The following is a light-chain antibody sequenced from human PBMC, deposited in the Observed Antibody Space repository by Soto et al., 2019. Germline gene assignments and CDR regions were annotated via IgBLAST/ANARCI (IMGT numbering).Light chain of an antibody. CDR3: QSYDSRLSGV. CDR1: NSNIGAGYD. Sequence: QSVLTQPPSVSGAPGQSITISCTGSNSNIGAGYDVYWYMQLPGTAPKLLIYDNKKRPSGVPDRFTGSKSGSSASLAITGLQAEDEADYYCQSYDSRLSGVFGGGTKLTVL. V-gene: IGLV1-40*01. J-gene: IGLJ3*02. CDR2: DNK.